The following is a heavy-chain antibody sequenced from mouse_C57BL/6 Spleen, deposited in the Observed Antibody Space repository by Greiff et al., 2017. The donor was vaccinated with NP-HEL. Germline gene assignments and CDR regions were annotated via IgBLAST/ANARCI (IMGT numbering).Heavy chain of an antibody. Sequence: QVHVKQPGAELVKPGASVKLSCKASGYTFTSYWMQWVKQRPGQGLEWIGEIDPSDSYTNYNQKFKGKATLTVDTSSSTAYMQLSSLTSEDSAVYYCAGGNSWFAYWCQGTLVTVSA. V-gene: IGHV1-50*01. CDR2: IDPSDSYT. CDR3: AGGNSWFAY. CDR1: GYTFTSYW. D-gene: IGHD2-1*01. J-gene: IGHJ3*01.